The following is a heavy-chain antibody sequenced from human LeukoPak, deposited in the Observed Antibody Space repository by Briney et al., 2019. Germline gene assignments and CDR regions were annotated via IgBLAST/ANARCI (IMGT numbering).Heavy chain of an antibody. Sequence: GGSLRLSCAASEFTFSSYGMHWVRQAPGEGLEWVAVISYDGSNKYYADSVKGRFTISRDNSKNTLYLQMNSLRAEDTAVYYCAKWRSYSGSYYFDYWGQGTLVTVSS. D-gene: IGHD1-26*01. J-gene: IGHJ4*02. V-gene: IGHV3-30*18. CDR1: EFTFSSYG. CDR3: AKWRSYSGSYYFDY. CDR2: ISYDGSNK.